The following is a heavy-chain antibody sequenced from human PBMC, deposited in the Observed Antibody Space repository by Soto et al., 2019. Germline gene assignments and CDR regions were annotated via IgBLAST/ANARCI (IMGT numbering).Heavy chain of an antibody. V-gene: IGHV3-21*01. Sequence: ESGGGLVKPGGSLRLSCAASGFTFSSYSMNWVRQAPGKGLEWVSSISSSSSYIYYADSVKGRFTISRDNAKNSPYLQMNSLRAEDTAVYYCARDRNRISGYYPTYYFDYWGQGTLVTVSS. CDR2: ISSSSSYI. CDR1: GFTFSSYS. D-gene: IGHD3-22*01. CDR3: ARDRNRISGYYPTYYFDY. J-gene: IGHJ4*02.